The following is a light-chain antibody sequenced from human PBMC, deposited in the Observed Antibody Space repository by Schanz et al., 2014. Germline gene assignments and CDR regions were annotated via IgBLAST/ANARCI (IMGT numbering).Light chain of an antibody. CDR1: GSDVGGYNL. Sequence: QSALTQPASVSGSPGQSITISCTGTGSDVGGYNLVSWYQQHPGTAPKLMIYEGSVRPPEISNRFSGSKSGNTASLTISGLQAEDEADYYCSSYTGSSTQVFGGGTKLTVL. CDR3: SSYTGSSTQV. CDR2: EGS. V-gene: IGLV2-14*02. J-gene: IGLJ3*02.